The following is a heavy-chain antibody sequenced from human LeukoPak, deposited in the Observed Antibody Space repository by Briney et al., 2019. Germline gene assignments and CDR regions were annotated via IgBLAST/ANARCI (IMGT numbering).Heavy chain of an antibody. Sequence: GGSLRLSCAASEFSVGSNYMTWVRQAPGKGLEWVSLIYSGGSTYYADSVKGRFTISRDNSKNTLYLQMNSLRAEDTAVYYCAKGRRYNILTGHYVSEVDPWGQGTLVTVSS. J-gene: IGHJ5*02. CDR3: AKGRRYNILTGHYVSEVDP. CDR1: EFSVGSNY. CDR2: IYSGGST. V-gene: IGHV3-66*01. D-gene: IGHD3-9*01.